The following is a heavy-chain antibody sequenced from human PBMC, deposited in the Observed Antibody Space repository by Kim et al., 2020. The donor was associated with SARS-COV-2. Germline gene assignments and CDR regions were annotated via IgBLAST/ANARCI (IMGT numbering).Heavy chain of an antibody. D-gene: IGHD6-6*01. Sequence: GGSLRLSCAASGFTFSSYGMHWVRQAPGKGLEWVAVIWYDGSNKYYADSVKGRFTISRDNSKNTLYLQMNSLRAEDTAVYYCARDHRSSGLDYWGQGTLVTVSS. CDR1: GFTFSSYG. J-gene: IGHJ4*02. V-gene: IGHV3-33*08. CDR2: IWYDGSNK. CDR3: ARDHRSSGLDY.